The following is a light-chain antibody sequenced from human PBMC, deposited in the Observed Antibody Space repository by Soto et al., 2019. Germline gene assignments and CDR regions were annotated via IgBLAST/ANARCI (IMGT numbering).Light chain of an antibody. CDR1: QSVSSY. J-gene: IGKJ5*01. V-gene: IGKV3-11*01. Sequence: EMVLTQSQATLSLYPGERATLSCRASQSVSSYLAGYQQKPGQAPRLLIYDASNRATGIPARFSGSGSGTAFTLTISSLLPEDFAVYYCQQRSTWPPITFGQGTRLQIK. CDR2: DAS. CDR3: QQRSTWPPIT.